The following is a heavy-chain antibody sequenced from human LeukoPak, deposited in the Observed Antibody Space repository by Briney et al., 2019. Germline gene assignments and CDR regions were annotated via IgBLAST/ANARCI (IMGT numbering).Heavy chain of an antibody. CDR3: ARVGGDTAMVNQDWFDP. V-gene: IGHV4-59*01. Sequence: SETLSLTCTVSGGSISSYYWSWIRQPPGKGLEWIGYIYYSGSTNYNPSLKSRVTISVDTSKNQFSLKLSSVTAADPAVYYCARVGGDTAMVNQDWFDPWGQGTLVTVSS. CDR2: IYYSGST. D-gene: IGHD5-18*01. CDR1: GGSISSYY. J-gene: IGHJ5*02.